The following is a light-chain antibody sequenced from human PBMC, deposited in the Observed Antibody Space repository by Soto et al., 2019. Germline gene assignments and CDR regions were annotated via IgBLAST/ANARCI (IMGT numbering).Light chain of an antibody. CDR1: QSVSNNY. Sequence: EIVLTQSPGTLSLSPGERANLSCRASQSVSNNYLAWYQQKPGQAPRLLIYGASNRATGIPDRFSGSGSGTDFTLTISRLEPEDFAVYYCQQYGSSGTFGQGTTVEIK. V-gene: IGKV3-20*01. CDR3: QQYGSSGT. J-gene: IGKJ1*01. CDR2: GAS.